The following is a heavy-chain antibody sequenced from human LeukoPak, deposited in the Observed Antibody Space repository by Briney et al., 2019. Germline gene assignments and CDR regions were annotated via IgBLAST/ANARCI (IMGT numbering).Heavy chain of an antibody. CDR3: ARDPNYGDYPTHSDY. CDR1: GFTFSSYG. J-gene: IGHJ4*02. CDR2: IWYDGSNK. D-gene: IGHD4-17*01. V-gene: IGHV3-33*01. Sequence: GRSLRLSCAASGFTFSSYGMHWVRQAPGEGLEWVAVIWYDGSNKYYADSVKGRFTISRDNSKNTLYLQMNSLRAEDTAVYYCARDPNYGDYPTHSDYWGQGTLVTVSS.